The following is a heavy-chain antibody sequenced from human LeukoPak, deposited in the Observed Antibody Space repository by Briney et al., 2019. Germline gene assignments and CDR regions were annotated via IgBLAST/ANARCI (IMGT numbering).Heavy chain of an antibody. V-gene: IGHV4-30-2*01. CDR2: IYDSGST. J-gene: IGHJ4*02. CDR3: ARVGDSSAYYVDY. D-gene: IGHD3-22*01. Sequence: PSETLSLTCAVSGGSISSGGYSWSWIRQPPGKGLEWIGYIYDSGSTYYNPSLKSRVTISLDRSKNQFSLKLSSVTAADTAVYYCARVGDSSAYYVDYWGQGTLVTVSS. CDR1: GGSISSGGYS.